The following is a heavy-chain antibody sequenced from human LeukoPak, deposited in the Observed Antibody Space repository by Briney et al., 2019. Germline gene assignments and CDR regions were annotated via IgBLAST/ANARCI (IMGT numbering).Heavy chain of an antibody. Sequence: PGGSLRLSCAASGFTFSNYWMSWVRQAPGKGLEWVANIKQDESERYYVDSVKGRFTISRDNAKNTLYPQMNSLRAEDTAVYYCAKDLIVATIEGEDSDYWGQGTLVTVSS. V-gene: IGHV3-7*01. CDR2: IKQDESER. CDR1: GFTFSNYW. CDR3: AKDLIVATIEGEDSDY. J-gene: IGHJ4*02. D-gene: IGHD5-12*01.